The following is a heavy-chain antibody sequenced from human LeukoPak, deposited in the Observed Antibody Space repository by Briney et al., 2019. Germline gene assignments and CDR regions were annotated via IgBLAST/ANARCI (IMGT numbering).Heavy chain of an antibody. CDR3: ARGVGSWYVDY. Sequence: ASVTVSCKASGYTFTTYYMHWVRQAPGQGLEWMGIINPSAGSTSYAQKFQGRVTMTTDTSTSTAYMELRSLRSDDTAVYYCARGVGSWYVDYWGQGTLVTVSS. J-gene: IGHJ4*02. CDR1: GYTFTTYY. D-gene: IGHD6-13*01. CDR2: INPSAGST. V-gene: IGHV1-46*01.